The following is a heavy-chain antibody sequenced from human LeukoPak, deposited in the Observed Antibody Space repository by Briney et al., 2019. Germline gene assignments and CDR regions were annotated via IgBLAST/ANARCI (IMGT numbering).Heavy chain of an antibody. CDR2: IGTVADT. V-gene: IGHV3-13*01. D-gene: IGHD1-1*01. Sequence: GGSLRLSCAASGFTFSSYAMSWVRQVTGKGLEWVSAIGTVADTYYPDSVKGRFTISRGNAKNSLYLQMNSLRVGDTAVYYCARAGSGNRWANYGMDAWGQGTTVIVSS. CDR1: GFTFSSYA. CDR3: ARAGSGNRWANYGMDA. J-gene: IGHJ6*02.